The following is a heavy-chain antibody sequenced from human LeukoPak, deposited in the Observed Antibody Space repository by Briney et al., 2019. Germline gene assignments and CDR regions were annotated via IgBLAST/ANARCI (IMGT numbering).Heavy chain of an antibody. J-gene: IGHJ4*02. CDR3: AMYYYYGSGSYNY. D-gene: IGHD3-10*01. CDR1: GGTISSYA. V-gene: IGHV1-69*01. CDR2: IIPMIGTA. Sequence: GASVKVSCKASGGTISSYAISWVRQAPGQGLECMGGIIPMIGTANYAQKFQGRVTITADESTSTAYMELSSLRSEDTAVYYCAMYYYYGSGSYNYWGQGTLVTVSS.